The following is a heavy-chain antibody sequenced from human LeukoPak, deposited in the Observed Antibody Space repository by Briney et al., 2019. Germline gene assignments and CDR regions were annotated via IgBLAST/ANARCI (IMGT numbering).Heavy chain of an antibody. D-gene: IGHD3-22*01. V-gene: IGHV4-34*01. Sequence: PSETLSLTCAVYGGSFSGYYWSWIRQPPGKGLEWIGEINHSGSTNYNPSLKSRVTISVDTSKNQFSLKLSSVTAADTAVYYCARKVYYYDSSGYYHYYYYYMDVWGKGTTVTVSS. CDR2: INHSGST. CDR3: ARKVYYYDSSGYYHYYYYYMDV. J-gene: IGHJ6*03. CDR1: GGSFSGYY.